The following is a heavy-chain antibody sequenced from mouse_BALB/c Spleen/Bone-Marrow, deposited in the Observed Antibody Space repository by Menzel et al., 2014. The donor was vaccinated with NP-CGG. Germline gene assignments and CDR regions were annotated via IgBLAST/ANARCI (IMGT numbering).Heavy chain of an antibody. CDR2: INTSNGRN. Sequence: VQLQQSGAELVKPGASVRLSCTASGYSLTSYWIHWVKQRPGQGLEWIGEINTSNGRNNYNEKLKNKATMTVDKSSSPAYMQLSSLTAEDSAIYYCARNDGPAWFAYWGQGTLVTVSA. CDR1: GYSLTSYW. CDR3: ARNDGPAWFAY. J-gene: IGHJ3*01. V-gene: IGHV1S81*02.